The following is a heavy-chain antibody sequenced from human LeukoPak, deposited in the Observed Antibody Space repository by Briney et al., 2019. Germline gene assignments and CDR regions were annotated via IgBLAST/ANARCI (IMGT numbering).Heavy chain of an antibody. D-gene: IGHD3-10*01. CDR3: ARGLWFGEGNAFDI. J-gene: IGHJ3*02. CDR2: MNPNRGNT. CDR1: GYTFTSYD. V-gene: IGHV1-8*01. Sequence: GASVKVSCKASGYTFTSYDINWVRQATGQGLEWMGWMNPNRGNTGYAQKFQGRATMTRNTSIRTAYMELSSLRSEDTAVYYCARGLWFGEGNAFDIWGQGTMVTVSS.